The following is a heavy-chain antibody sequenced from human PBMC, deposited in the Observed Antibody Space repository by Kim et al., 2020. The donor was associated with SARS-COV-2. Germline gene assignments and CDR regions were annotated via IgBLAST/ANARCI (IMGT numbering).Heavy chain of an antibody. CDR2: ISYDGSNK. J-gene: IGHJ4*02. CDR1: GFTFSSYG. D-gene: IGHD3-10*01. Sequence: GGSLRLSCAASGFTFSSYGMHWVRQAPGKGLEWVAVISYDGSNKYYADSVKGRFTISRDNSKNTLYLQMNSLRAEDTAVYYCARDTHTLWFGELTGGYFDYWGQGTLVTVSS. CDR3: ARDTHTLWFGELTGGYFDY. V-gene: IGHV3-33*05.